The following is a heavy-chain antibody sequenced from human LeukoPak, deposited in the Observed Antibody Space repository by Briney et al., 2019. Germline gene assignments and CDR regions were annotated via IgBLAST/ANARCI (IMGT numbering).Heavy chain of an antibody. Sequence: GTSLRLSCAASGFTFISYAIHWVRQAPGKGLEWVAVISFHGADSFYADSVKGRFTISRDNSKNTLYLQMNSLRAEDTAVYYCAELGITMIGGVWGKGTTVTISS. CDR3: AELGITMIGGV. CDR2: ISFHGADS. V-gene: IGHV3-30*04. CDR1: GFTFISYA. D-gene: IGHD3-10*02. J-gene: IGHJ6*04.